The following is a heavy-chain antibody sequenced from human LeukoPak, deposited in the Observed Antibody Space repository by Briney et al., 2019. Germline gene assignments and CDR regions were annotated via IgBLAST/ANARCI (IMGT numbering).Heavy chain of an antibody. CDR1: GGSISSSSYY. V-gene: IGHV4-39*01. Sequence: PSKTLSLTCTVYGGSISSSSYYWGWIRQPPGKGLEWIGSIYYSGSTYYNPSLKSRVTISVDTSKNQFSLKLSSVTAADTAVYYCARAVAGTAEYFQHWGQGTLVTVSS. CDR3: ARAVAGTAEYFQH. J-gene: IGHJ1*01. D-gene: IGHD6-19*01. CDR2: IYYSGST.